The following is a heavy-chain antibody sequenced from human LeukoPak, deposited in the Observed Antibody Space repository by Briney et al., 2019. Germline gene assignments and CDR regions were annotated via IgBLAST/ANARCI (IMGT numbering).Heavy chain of an antibody. J-gene: IGHJ4*02. Sequence: PSETLSLTCAVYGGSFSGYYWSWIHQPPGKGLEWIGEINHSGSTNYNPSLKSRVTISVDTSKNQFSLKLSSVTAADTAVYYCARDVRDSSGYYLRAFGYWGQGTLVTVSS. CDR1: GGSFSGYY. V-gene: IGHV4-34*01. CDR2: INHSGST. D-gene: IGHD3-22*01. CDR3: ARDVRDSSGYYLRAFGY.